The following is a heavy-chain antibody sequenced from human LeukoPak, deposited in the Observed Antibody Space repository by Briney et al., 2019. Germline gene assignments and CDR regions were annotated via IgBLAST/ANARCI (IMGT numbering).Heavy chain of an antibody. CDR1: GFTFSSYA. CDR3: ARDPNMYYFDC. J-gene: IGHJ4*02. D-gene: IGHD2/OR15-2a*01. V-gene: IGHV3-30*04. Sequence: GGSLRLSCAASGFTFSSYAMHWVRQAPGKGLEWVAVISYDGSDKYYADSVKGRFTISRGNSKNTLYLQMNSLRAEDTAVYYCARDPNMYYFDCWGQGTLVTVSS. CDR2: ISYDGSDK.